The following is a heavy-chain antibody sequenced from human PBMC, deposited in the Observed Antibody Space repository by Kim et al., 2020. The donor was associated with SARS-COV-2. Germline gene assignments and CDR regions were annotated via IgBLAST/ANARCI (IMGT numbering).Heavy chain of an antibody. V-gene: IGHV4-34*01. D-gene: IGHD2-15*01. CDR2: INHSGST. CDR3: ARVILQRRGWFDP. Sequence: SETLSLTCAVYGGSFSGYYWSWIRQPPGKGLEWIGEINHSGSTNYNPSLKSRVTISVDTSKNQFSLKLSSVTAADTAVYYCARVILQRRGWFDPWGQGTLVTVSS. J-gene: IGHJ5*02. CDR1: GGSFSGYY.